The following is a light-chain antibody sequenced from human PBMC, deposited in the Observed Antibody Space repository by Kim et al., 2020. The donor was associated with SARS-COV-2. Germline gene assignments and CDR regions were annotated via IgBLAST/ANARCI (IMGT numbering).Light chain of an antibody. CDR2: AAS. CDR3: EKYISAPWA. J-gene: IGKJ1*01. Sequence: DIQMTQSPPSLSASIGDRVTITCRASQAIRNSLAWYQQKPGKAPQLLIYAASILQSGVPSRFSGSGYGTDFTLTISGLQPEDVATYISEKYISAPWACGQGAKVDIK. V-gene: IGKV1-27*01. CDR1: QAIRNS.